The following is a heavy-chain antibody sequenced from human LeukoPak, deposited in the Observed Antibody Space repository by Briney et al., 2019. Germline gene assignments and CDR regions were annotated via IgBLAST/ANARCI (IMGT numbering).Heavy chain of an antibody. CDR2: IWYDGSKK. CDR1: GFSFSSYG. V-gene: IGHV3-33*01. D-gene: IGHD2-15*01. J-gene: IGHJ4*02. CDR3: ARQDCSGGSCYLDY. Sequence: GGSLRLSCAASGFSFSSYGMHWVRQAPGKGLEWVAVIWYDGSKKYYADSVKGRLTISRDSSQNTLFVQMNSLRAEDTAVYYCARQDCSGGSCYLDYWGQGILVTVSS.